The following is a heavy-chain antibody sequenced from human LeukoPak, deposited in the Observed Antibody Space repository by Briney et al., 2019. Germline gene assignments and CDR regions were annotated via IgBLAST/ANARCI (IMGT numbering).Heavy chain of an antibody. Sequence: ASVKVSCKASGYTFTGYYMRWVRQAPGQGLEWMGWINPNSGGTNYAQKFQGRVTMTRDTSISTAYMELSRLRSDDTAVYYCAATIFAVANPVYWGQGTLVTASS. J-gene: IGHJ4*02. CDR2: INPNSGGT. D-gene: IGHD3-3*01. V-gene: IGHV1-2*02. CDR3: AATIFAVANPVY. CDR1: GYTFTGYY.